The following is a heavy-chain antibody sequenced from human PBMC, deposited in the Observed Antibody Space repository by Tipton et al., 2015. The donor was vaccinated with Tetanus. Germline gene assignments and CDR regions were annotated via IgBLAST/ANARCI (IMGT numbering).Heavy chain of an antibody. V-gene: IGHV1-69*01. CDR1: GGTFSSYA. D-gene: IGHD5-24*01. Sequence: QLVQSGAEVKKPGSSVKVSCKASGGTFSSYAISWVRQAPGQGLEWMGGIIPIFGTANYAQKFQGRVTITADESTSTAYMELSSLRSEDTAVYYGAARPPSRDGYNPPDYWGQGTLVTVSS. CDR2: IIPIFGTA. CDR3: AARPPSRDGYNPPDY. J-gene: IGHJ4*02.